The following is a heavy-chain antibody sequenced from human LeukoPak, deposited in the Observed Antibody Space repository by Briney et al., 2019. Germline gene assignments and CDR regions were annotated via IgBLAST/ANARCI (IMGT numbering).Heavy chain of an antibody. Sequence: EASVKVSCKASGYTFTGYYMHWVRQAPGQGLEWMGWINPNSGGTNYAQKFQGRVTMTRDTSISTAYMELSRLRSDDTAVYYCARDSLLWNAFDIWGQGTMVTVSS. CDR1: GYTFTGYY. CDR3: ARDSLLWNAFDI. J-gene: IGHJ3*02. D-gene: IGHD3-10*01. V-gene: IGHV1-2*02. CDR2: INPNSGGT.